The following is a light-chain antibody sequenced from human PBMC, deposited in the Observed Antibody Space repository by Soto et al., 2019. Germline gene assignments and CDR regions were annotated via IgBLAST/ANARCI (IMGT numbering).Light chain of an antibody. Sequence: QSALTQPPSASGSPGQSVTISCTGTSSDVGGYNYVSWYQQHPGKAPKLMVYEVTKRPSGVPDRFSGSKSGNTASLTVYGLQADDEADYYCSSRAGSAPYVFGTGTKVTVL. J-gene: IGLJ1*01. CDR3: SSRAGSAPYV. CDR2: EVT. V-gene: IGLV2-8*01. CDR1: SSDVGGYNY.